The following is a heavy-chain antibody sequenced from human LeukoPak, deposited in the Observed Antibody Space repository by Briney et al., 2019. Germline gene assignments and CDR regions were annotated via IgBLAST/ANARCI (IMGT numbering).Heavy chain of an antibody. J-gene: IGHJ4*02. V-gene: IGHV3-30-3*01. D-gene: IGHD3-3*01. Sequence: PGGSLRLSCAASGFTFSSYAMHWVRQAPGKGLEWVAVISYDGSNKYYADSVKGRFTISRDNSKNTLYLQMNSLRAEDTAVYYCARDFGRQSGNYDFWSGLRYRSNSYYFDYWGQGTLVTVSS. CDR1: GFTFSSYA. CDR2: ISYDGSNK. CDR3: ARDFGRQSGNYDFWSGLRYRSNSYYFDY.